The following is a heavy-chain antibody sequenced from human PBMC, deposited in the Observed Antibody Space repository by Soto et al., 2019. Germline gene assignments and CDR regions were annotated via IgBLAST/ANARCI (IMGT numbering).Heavy chain of an antibody. J-gene: IGHJ4*02. Sequence: SVKVSCKASGGTFSSYAISWVRQAPGQGLEWMGGIIPIFGTANYAQKFQGRVTITADESTSTAYMELSSLRSEDTAVYYCARDNYHSSGRFDYWGQGTLVTVSS. CDR3: ARDNYHSSGRFDY. CDR1: GGTFSSYA. V-gene: IGHV1-69*13. CDR2: IIPIFGTA. D-gene: IGHD3-22*01.